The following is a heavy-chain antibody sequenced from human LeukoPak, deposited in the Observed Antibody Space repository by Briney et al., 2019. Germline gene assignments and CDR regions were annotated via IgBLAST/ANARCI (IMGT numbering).Heavy chain of an antibody. CDR1: GFTFSSYA. V-gene: IGHV3-23*01. Sequence: QTGGSLRLSCAASGFTFSSYAMNWVRQAPGEGLEWVSTISATGYTSYYADSVKGRFTIPRDNSKNTLYLQMNSLRAEDTAVYYCASSVVTISDYWGHGTLVTVSS. CDR2: ISATGYTS. J-gene: IGHJ4*01. D-gene: IGHD2-21*02. CDR3: ASSVVTISDY.